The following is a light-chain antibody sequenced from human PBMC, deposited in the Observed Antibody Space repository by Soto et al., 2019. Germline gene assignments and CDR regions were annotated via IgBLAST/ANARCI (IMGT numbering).Light chain of an antibody. Sequence: DIQMTQSPSSLSASVGDRLTITCRASQGISTYLNWYQQKPGKAPKLLIYAASTLQSGVPSRFSGSGSETDFTLTISSLQPEDFASYSCQQNYSATWTFRQGTKVDIK. CDR3: QQNYSATWT. V-gene: IGKV1-39*01. CDR1: QGISTY. J-gene: IGKJ1*01. CDR2: AAS.